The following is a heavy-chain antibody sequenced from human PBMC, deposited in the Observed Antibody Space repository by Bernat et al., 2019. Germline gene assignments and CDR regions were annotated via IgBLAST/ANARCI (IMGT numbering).Heavy chain of an antibody. CDR3: ARGYGMAATDILSAWFDS. Sequence: QVQLQESGPGLLKPSQTLSLTCTVSGGSITDGGFYWSWIRQHPEKGQESIGYSYYTGTTFYNPSLKSRVSISVDTSKNQFSLRLTSVTAADTAVYYCARGYGMAATDILSAWFDSWGQGILVTVSS. CDR1: GGSITDGGFY. D-gene: IGHD6-13*01. J-gene: IGHJ5*01. CDR2: SYYTGTT. V-gene: IGHV4-31*03.